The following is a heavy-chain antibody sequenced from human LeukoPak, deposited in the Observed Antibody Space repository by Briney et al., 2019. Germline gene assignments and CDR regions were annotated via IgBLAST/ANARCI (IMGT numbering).Heavy chain of an antibody. V-gene: IGHV4-61*02. CDR2: IYTSGST. J-gene: IGHJ4*02. CDR3: ARDGPSVYFDY. Sequence: SETLSLTCTVSGASINSGAYYWTWIRQPAGKGLEWIGRIYTSGSTNYNPSLKSRVTIPLDTPKNQFSLKLDSVTAADTAVYYCARDGPSVYFDYWGQGALVTVSS. CDR1: GASINSGAYY.